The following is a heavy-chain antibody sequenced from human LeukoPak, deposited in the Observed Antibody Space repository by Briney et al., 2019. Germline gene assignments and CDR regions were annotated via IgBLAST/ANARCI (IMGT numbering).Heavy chain of an antibody. CDR3: AKDKIFGGELDY. Sequence: GGSLRLSCAASGFTFSSYWMSWVRQAPGKGLEWVANIKQDGSEKYYVDSVKGRFTISRDNAKNSLYLQMNSLRTEDTALYYCAKDKIFGGELDYWGQGTLVTVSS. CDR1: GFTFSSYW. J-gene: IGHJ4*02. CDR2: IKQDGSEK. V-gene: IGHV3-7*03. D-gene: IGHD3-10*01.